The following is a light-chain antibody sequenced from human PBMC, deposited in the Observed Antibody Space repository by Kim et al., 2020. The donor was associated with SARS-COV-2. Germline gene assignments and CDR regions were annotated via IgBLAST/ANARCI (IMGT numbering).Light chain of an antibody. V-gene: IGLV1-44*01. CDR1: TSNIGSNT. Sequence: QSVLTQPPSASGTPGQRVTMSCSGSTSNIGSNTVNWYQQLPGTAPKLLIYSNNQRPSGVPDRFSGSKSGTSASLAISGLQSEYEADYYCATWDSSLIALVFGGGTKLTVL. J-gene: IGLJ2*01. CDR2: SNN. CDR3: ATWDSSLIALV.